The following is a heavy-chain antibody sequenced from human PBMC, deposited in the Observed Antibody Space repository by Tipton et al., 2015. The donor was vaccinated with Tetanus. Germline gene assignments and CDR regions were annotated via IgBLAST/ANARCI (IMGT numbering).Heavy chain of an antibody. D-gene: IGHD5-24*01. Sequence: TLSLTCAVYGGSFSAYYWSWIRQSPGKGLEWIGEINHSGSTTYSPSFKSRVTISVDTPKNQFSLQLRAVTAADTAVYYCARGITDGYNRRLDYWGQGLRVAVS. J-gene: IGHJ4*02. V-gene: IGHV4-34*01. CDR3: ARGITDGYNRRLDY. CDR2: INHSGST. CDR1: GGSFSAYY.